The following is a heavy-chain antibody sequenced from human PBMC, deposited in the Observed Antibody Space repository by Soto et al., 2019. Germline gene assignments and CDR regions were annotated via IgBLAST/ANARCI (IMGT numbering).Heavy chain of an antibody. J-gene: IGHJ6*03. Sequence: QVQLVQSGAEVKKPGASVKVSCKASGYTFTSYAMHWVRQAPGQRLEWMGWINAGNGNTKYSQKFQGRDTITRDTSASTAYMELSSLRSEDTAVYYCGVGVGYYYYMGVWGKGTTVTVSS. CDR1: GYTFTSYA. CDR2: INAGNGNT. D-gene: IGHD1-26*01. V-gene: IGHV1-3*01. CDR3: GVGVGYYYYMGV.